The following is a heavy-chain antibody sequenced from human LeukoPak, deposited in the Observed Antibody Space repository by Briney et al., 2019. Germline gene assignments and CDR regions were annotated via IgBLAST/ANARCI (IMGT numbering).Heavy chain of an antibody. CDR1: GGTFSSYA. J-gene: IGHJ3*02. V-gene: IGHV1-2*02. Sequence: ASVKVSCKASGGTFSSYAISWVRQAPGQGLEWMGWINPNSGGTNYAQKFQGRVTMTRDTSISTAYMELSRLRSDDTAVYYCARENPNWGSNDAFDIWGQGTMVTVSS. CDR2: INPNSGGT. D-gene: IGHD7-27*01. CDR3: ARENPNWGSNDAFDI.